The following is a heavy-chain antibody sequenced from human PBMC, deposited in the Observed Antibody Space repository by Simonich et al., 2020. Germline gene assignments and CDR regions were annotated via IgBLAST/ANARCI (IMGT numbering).Heavy chain of an antibody. J-gene: IGHJ4*02. D-gene: IGHD5-12*01. CDR1: GYSFTSYW. CDR2: TRPRDSDT. CDR3: VRPDSGYDYFDY. V-gene: IGHV5-51*03. Sequence: VQLVQSGAEVKKPGESLKISCKGSGYSFTSYWIGWVRHMPGKDLEWMWITRPRDSDTRYHPSFQGQVTSSADKSISTAYLQWSRLKATDTAMYYCVRPDSGYDYFDYWGQGTLVTVSS.